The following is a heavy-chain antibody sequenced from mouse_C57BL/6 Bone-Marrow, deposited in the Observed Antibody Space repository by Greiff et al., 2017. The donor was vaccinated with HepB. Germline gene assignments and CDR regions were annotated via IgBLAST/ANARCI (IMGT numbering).Heavy chain of an antibody. Sequence: QVQLKQSGAELARPGASVKLSCKASGYTFTSYGISWVKQRTGQGLEWIGEIYPRSGNTYYNEKFKGKATLTADKSSSTAYMELRSLTSEDSAVYVCARKNSNYDVYFDYWGQGTTLTVSS. CDR2: IYPRSGNT. J-gene: IGHJ2*01. V-gene: IGHV1-81*01. CDR3: ARKNSNYDVYFDY. CDR1: GYTFTSYG. D-gene: IGHD2-5*01.